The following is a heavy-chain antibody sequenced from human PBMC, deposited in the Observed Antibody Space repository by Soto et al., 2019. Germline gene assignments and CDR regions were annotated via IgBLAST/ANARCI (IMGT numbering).Heavy chain of an antibody. D-gene: IGHD6-19*01. CDR1: GYTITNFG. V-gene: IGHV1-18*01. J-gene: IGHJ6*02. CDR2: ISAYTGNT. CDR3: ARDRHSNAWPGPYYYYGLDI. Sequence: ASVKVSCKDSGYTITNFGIRWGRQAPGQELEWIAWISAYTGNTNYAQNFQCRVTMTTDTSTITAYIELSNLGSEDTGVYYCARDRHSNAWPGPYYYYGLDIRGQRTAVNVS.